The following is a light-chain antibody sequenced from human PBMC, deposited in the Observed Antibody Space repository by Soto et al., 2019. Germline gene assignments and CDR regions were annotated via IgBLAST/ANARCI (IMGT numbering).Light chain of an antibody. CDR2: GNS. CDR3: SSKDSSLSGVV. Sequence: QSVLTQPPSVSGAPGQRVTISCTGSSSNIGAGYDVPWYQQLPGTAPKLLIYGNSNRPSGVPNRFSGSKSGTAASLAITGLPEEEEAYYYSSSKDSSLSGVVFGGGTKLTVL. J-gene: IGLJ3*02. CDR1: SSNIGAGYD. V-gene: IGLV1-40*01.